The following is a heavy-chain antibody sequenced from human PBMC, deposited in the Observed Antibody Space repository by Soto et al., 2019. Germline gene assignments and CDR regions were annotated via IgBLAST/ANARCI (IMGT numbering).Heavy chain of an antibody. CDR2: IGGGGHDT. D-gene: IGHD1-20*01. V-gene: IGHV3-23*01. Sequence: VQLLESGGGLVQPGGSLRLSCAASGFTFSDYAMTWVRQSPGKGLEWVSSIGGGGHDTFSPDSVKGRFTISRDDSKNTMYLQMNNLRVEDTALYFCAKDREDHNSVWDAFDLWGQGTVVTVSS. CDR1: GFTFSDYA. J-gene: IGHJ3*01. CDR3: AKDREDHNSVWDAFDL.